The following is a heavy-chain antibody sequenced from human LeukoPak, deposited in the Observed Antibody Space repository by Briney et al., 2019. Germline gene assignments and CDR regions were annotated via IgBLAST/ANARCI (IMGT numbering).Heavy chain of an antibody. CDR1: GGSISSYY. CDR2: IYTSGST. Sequence: SETLSLTCTVSGGSISSYYWSWIRQPAGKGLEWIGRIYTSGSTNYNPSLKSRVTMSVDTSKNQFSLKLSSVTAADTAVYYCAGRITMIVVANWFDPWGQGTLVTVSS. D-gene: IGHD3-22*01. CDR3: AGRITMIVVANWFDP. J-gene: IGHJ5*02. V-gene: IGHV4-4*07.